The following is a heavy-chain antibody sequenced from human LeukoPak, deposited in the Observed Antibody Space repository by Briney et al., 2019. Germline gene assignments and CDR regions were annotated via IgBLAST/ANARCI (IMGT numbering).Heavy chain of an antibody. J-gene: IGHJ6*02. CDR2: INHSGST. Sequence: PSETLSLTCAVYGGSFSGYYWSWIRQPPGKGLEWIGEINHSGSTNYNTSLKSRVTISVDTSKNQFSLKLSSVTAADTAVYYCARDPDGYNPYYYYGMDVWGQGTTVTVSS. D-gene: IGHD5-24*01. CDR3: ARDPDGYNPYYYYGMDV. V-gene: IGHV4-34*01. CDR1: GGSFSGYY.